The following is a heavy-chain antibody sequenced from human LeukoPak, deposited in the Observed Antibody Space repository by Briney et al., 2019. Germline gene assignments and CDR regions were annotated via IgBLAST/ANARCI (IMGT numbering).Heavy chain of an antibody. J-gene: IGHJ6*02. D-gene: IGHD6-13*01. CDR2: IRSKANSYAT. CDR1: GFTFSGSA. CDR3: TRQIIAAAGNDYYYGMDV. Sequence: PGGSLRLSCAASGFTFSGSAMHWVRQASGKGLEWVGRIRSKANSYATAYAASVKGRFTISRDDSRNTAYLQMNSLKTEDTAVYYCTRQIIAAAGNDYYYGMDVWGQGTTVTVSS. V-gene: IGHV3-73*01.